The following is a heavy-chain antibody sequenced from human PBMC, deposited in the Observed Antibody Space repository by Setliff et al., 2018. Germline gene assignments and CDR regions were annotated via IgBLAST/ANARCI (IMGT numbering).Heavy chain of an antibody. D-gene: IGHD6-6*01. V-gene: IGHV4-39*01. J-gene: IGHJ4*02. Sequence: SETLSLTCTVSGGSISSGSYYWGWIRQPPGKGLEWIGSIYYSGSTYYNPSLKSRVTISVDRSKNQFSLKLSSVIAADTAVYYCARQTGEQLVDYWGQGTLVTVSS. CDR1: GGSISSGSYY. CDR2: IYYSGST. CDR3: ARQTGEQLVDY.